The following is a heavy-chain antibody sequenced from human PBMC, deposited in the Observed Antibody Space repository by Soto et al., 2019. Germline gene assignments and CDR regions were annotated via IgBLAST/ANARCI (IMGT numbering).Heavy chain of an antibody. D-gene: IGHD2-2*01. J-gene: IGHJ3*02. CDR1: GFTFSSYA. CDR3: AKNLPSCSSTSWQNAFDI. CDR2: ISGSGGST. V-gene: IGHV3-23*01. Sequence: EVQLLESGGGLVQPGGSLRLSCAASGFTFSSYATSWVRQAPGKGLEWVSAISGSGGSTYYADSVKGRFTISRGNSKNTLYLQMNSLRAEDTAVYYCAKNLPSCSSTSWQNAFDIWGQGTMVTVSS.